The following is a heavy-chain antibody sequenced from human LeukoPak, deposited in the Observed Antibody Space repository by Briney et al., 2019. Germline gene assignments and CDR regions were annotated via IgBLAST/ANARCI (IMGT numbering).Heavy chain of an antibody. CDR2: IYYSGST. Sequence: SETLSLTCTVSGVSISSYYWSWIRQPPGKGLQWIGYIYYSGSTNYNPSLKSRVTISVDTSKNQFSLKLSSVSAADTAVYYCARDRAYYFDYWGQGTLVTVSS. J-gene: IGHJ4*02. D-gene: IGHD3-10*01. CDR3: ARDRAYYFDY. V-gene: IGHV4-59*01. CDR1: GVSISSYY.